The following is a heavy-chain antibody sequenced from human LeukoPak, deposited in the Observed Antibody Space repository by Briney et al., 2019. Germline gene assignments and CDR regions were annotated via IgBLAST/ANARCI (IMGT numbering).Heavy chain of an antibody. CDR1: GFTFNNYP. CDR2: ISNDGGDT. J-gene: IGHJ4*02. CDR3: AKDEDWNYDY. V-gene: IGHV3-23*01. Sequence: PGGSLRLSCYTSGFTFNNYPMSWVRQAPGKGLEWVSAISNDGGDTKYADSVKGRFTISRDNSKNTLYLQMNSLRAEDTAVYYCAKDEDWNYDYWGQGTLVTVSS. D-gene: IGHD1-7*01.